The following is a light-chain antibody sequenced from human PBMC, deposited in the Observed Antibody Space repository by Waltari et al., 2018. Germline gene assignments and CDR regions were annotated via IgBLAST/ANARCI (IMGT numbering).Light chain of an antibody. CDR3: MQSLQLPYT. J-gene: IGKJ2*01. CDR1: QSVMSPKGNNY. V-gene: IGKV2-28*01. Sequence: DIVMTQSPLSLPVSAGEPASISCRSSQSVMSPKGNNYLSWYLHKPGQSPQLLIYFVSGRASGVPDRFSGSGSGTDFTLRISRVEPEDVGVYYCMQSLQLPYTFGQGTTLQIK. CDR2: FVS.